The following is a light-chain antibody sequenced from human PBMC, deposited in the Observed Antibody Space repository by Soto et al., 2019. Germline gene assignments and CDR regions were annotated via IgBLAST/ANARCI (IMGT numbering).Light chain of an antibody. V-gene: IGKV3-20*01. CDR1: QSVSSSY. J-gene: IGKJ5*01. CDR2: GAS. Sequence: EIVLTQSPATLSLSPGERATLFCRASQSVSSSYLAWYQQQPGQAPRLLIYGASSRATGIPDRFSGSGSGTEFTLTISSLQSEDFAVYYCQQFGSSVTFGQGTRLEI. CDR3: QQFGSSVT.